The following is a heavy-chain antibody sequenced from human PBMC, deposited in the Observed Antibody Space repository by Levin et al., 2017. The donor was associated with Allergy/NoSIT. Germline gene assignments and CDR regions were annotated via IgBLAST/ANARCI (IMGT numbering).Heavy chain of an antibody. V-gene: IGHV3-7*01. J-gene: IGHJ4*02. CDR2: IDRDGSAK. CDR1: GFTFITHW. Sequence: ASVKVSCEASGFTFITHWMIWVRQAPGKGLEWVANIDRDGSAKNYVDSVRGRFTISRDNAKNSLFLQLNSLRAEDTAVYYCVRDQNWSFDYWGQGTLVTVSS. CDR3: VRDQNWSFDY. D-gene: IGHD3-3*01.